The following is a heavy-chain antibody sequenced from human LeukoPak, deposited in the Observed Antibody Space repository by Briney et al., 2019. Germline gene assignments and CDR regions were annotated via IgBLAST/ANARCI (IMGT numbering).Heavy chain of an antibody. Sequence: GGSLRLSCAASGFSFSTYSMNWVRQAPGKGLEWVSSISRNSRYIYYADSMRGRFTISRDNAKNSLYLQMNSLKPEDTAVYYCARVAEAAAFDSWGQGTLVTVSS. CDR2: ISRNSRYI. CDR3: ARVAEAAAFDS. V-gene: IGHV3-21*06. CDR1: GFSFSTYS. J-gene: IGHJ4*02. D-gene: IGHD6-13*01.